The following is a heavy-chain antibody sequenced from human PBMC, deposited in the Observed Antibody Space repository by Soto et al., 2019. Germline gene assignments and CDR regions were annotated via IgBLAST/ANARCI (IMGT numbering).Heavy chain of an antibody. V-gene: IGHV1-69*13. CDR3: ARVVKYYDSSGYQD. D-gene: IGHD3-22*01. CDR1: GGTFSSYA. Sequence: SVKVSCKASGGTFSSYAISWVRQAPGQGLEWMGGIIPIFGTANYAQKFQGRVTITADESTSTAYMELSSLRSEDTAVYYCARVVKYYDSSGYQDWCQGTLVTVSS. J-gene: IGHJ4*02. CDR2: IIPIFGTA.